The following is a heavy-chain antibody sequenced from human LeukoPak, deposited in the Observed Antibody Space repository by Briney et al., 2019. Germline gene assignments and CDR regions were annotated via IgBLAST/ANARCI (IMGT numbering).Heavy chain of an antibody. CDR1: GYTFTSYG. CDR2: ISAYNGNT. CDR3: ARALHIVVVTATPGSFDI. Sequence: ASVKVSCKASGYTFTSYGISWVRQAPGQGLEWMGWISAYNGNTNYAQKLQGRVTMTTDTSTSTAYMELRSLRSDDTAVYYCARALHIVVVTATPGSFDIWGQGTMVTVSS. J-gene: IGHJ3*02. D-gene: IGHD2-21*02. V-gene: IGHV1-18*01.